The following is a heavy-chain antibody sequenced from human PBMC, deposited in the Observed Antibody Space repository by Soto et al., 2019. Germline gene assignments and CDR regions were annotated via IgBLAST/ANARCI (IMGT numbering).Heavy chain of an antibody. D-gene: IGHD6-19*01. CDR3: ARVLGIAVAGSHYGMDV. CDR2: IGTAGDT. J-gene: IGHJ6*02. CDR1: GFTFSSYD. V-gene: IGHV3-13*01. Sequence: XXSLRLSCAASGFTFSSYDMHWVPQATGKGLEWVSAIGTAGDTYYPGSVKGRFTISRENAKNSLYLQMNSLRAGDKAVYYCARVLGIAVAGSHYGMDVWGQGTTVTVSS.